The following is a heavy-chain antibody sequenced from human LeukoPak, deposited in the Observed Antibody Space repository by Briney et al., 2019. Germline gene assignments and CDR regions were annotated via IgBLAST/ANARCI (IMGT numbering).Heavy chain of an antibody. CDR2: IFHSGST. Sequence: PSETLSLTCAASGGSISSGNWWSWVRQPPGKGLEFIGEIFHSGSTNYNPSLKSRVTLSVDKSKNQFSLKLTSVTAADTAVYYCATTFNWAFDYWGQGTLVTVSS. J-gene: IGHJ4*02. V-gene: IGHV4-4*02. CDR3: ATTFNWAFDY. CDR1: GGSISSGNW. D-gene: IGHD7-27*01.